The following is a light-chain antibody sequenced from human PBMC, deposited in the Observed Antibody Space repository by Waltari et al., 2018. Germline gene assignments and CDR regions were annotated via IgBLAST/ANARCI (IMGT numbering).Light chain of an antibody. V-gene: IGKV1-39*01. J-gene: IGKJ5*01. CDR1: QTISIY. CDR3: QHSYYTPL. CDR2: YAS. Sequence: DIQLTQSPAPLSRAVGDRATITCRTSQTISIYLSWYQQKVGKAPKLLIYYASTLQSGVPSRFSGSGSGTEFTLTISSLQPDDFATYFCQHSYYTPLFGQGTRLEIK.